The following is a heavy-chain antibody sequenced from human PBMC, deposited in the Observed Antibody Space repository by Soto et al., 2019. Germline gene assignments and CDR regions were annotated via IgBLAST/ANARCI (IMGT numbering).Heavy chain of an antibody. CDR3: ARDRGVTGTTNYYYYGMDV. CDR1: GFTFSSYG. CDR2: IWYDGSNK. Sequence: QVQLVESGGDVVQPGRSLRLSCAASGFTFSSYGMHWVRQAPGKGLEWVAVIWYDGSNKYYADSVKGRFTISRDNSKNTLYLQMNSLRAEDTAVYYCARDRGVTGTTNYYYYGMDVWGQGTTVTVSS. J-gene: IGHJ6*02. V-gene: IGHV3-33*01. D-gene: IGHD1-7*01.